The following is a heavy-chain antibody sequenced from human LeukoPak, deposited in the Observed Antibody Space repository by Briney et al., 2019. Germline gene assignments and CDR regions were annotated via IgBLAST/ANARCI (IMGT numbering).Heavy chain of an antibody. Sequence: ASVKVSCKASGYTFTSYGISWVRQAPGQGLEWMGWISAYNGNTNYAQKLQGRVTMTTDTSTSTAYMELRSLRSDDTAVYYCARGRLPPMTEGYFDYWGQGTLVTVSS. CDR1: GYTFTSYG. CDR3: ARGRLPPMTEGYFDY. D-gene: IGHD3-22*01. J-gene: IGHJ4*02. CDR2: ISAYNGNT. V-gene: IGHV1-18*01.